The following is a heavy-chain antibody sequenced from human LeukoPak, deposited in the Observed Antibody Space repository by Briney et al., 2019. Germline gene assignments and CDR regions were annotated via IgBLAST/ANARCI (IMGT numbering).Heavy chain of an antibody. V-gene: IGHV3-21*01. CDR3: ARDKEVVTYFDY. CDR2: ISSSSSYI. CDR1: GFTFSSYS. J-gene: IGHJ4*02. Sequence: TGGSLRLSCAASGFTFSSYSMNWVRQAPGKGLEWVSSISSSSSYIYYADSVKGRFTISRDNAKNSLYLQMNSLRAEDTAVYYCARDKEVVTYFDYWGQGTLVTVSS. D-gene: IGHD4-23*01.